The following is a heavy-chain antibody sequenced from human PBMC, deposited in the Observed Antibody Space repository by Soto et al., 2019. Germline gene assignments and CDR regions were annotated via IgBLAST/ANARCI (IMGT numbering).Heavy chain of an antibody. J-gene: IGHJ5*02. CDR1: GYTFTSHD. Sequence: QVQLVQSGAEVKKPGASVKVSCKASGYTFTSHDINWMRQTTGQGLEWMGWMNPNSGHTNYAQNFQGRVTMTRDTSINTAYMELINLRSEDTAIYYCASDMSTTWGQGTLVTVSS. CDR3: ASDMSTT. CDR2: MNPNSGHT. V-gene: IGHV1-8*01. D-gene: IGHD2-2*01.